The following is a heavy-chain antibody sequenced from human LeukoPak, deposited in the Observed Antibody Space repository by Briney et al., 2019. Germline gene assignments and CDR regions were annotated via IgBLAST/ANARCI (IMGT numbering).Heavy chain of an antibody. CDR1: GFTVSSNY. J-gene: IGHJ4*02. D-gene: IGHD3-10*01. CDR3: ARVMVRGVIKEGGFDY. Sequence: PGGSLRLSCAASGFTVSSNYMSWVRQAPGKGLEWVSVIYSGGSTYYADSVKGRFTISRDNSKNTLYLQMNSLRAEDTAVYYCARVMVRGVIKEGGFDYWGQGTLVTVSS. V-gene: IGHV3-53*01. CDR2: IYSGGST.